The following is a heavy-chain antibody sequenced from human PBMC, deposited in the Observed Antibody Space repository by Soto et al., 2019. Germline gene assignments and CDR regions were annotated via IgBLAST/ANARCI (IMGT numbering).Heavy chain of an antibody. V-gene: IGHV3-9*01. D-gene: IGHD5-18*01. J-gene: IGHJ4*02. Sequence: EVQLLESGGGLVQPGRSLRLSCAASGFNFDEYTMHWVRQVPGKGLEWVSCISWNSASIGYVDSVEGRFTISRDNAKSSLYLQMNSLREEDTAIYYCVRVLDTWVITDAFDFWGQGTPVTVSS. CDR3: VRVLDTWVITDAFDF. CDR1: GFNFDEYT. CDR2: ISWNSASI.